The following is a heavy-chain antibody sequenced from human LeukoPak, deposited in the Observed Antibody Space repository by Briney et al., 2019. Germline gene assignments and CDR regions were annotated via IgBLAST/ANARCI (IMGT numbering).Heavy chain of an antibody. Sequence: GTVSRKCSGFSFTSCAMQRVRQARAQGMAWIGWIVVGSGNTNYAQKFQERVTITRDMSTNTAYMELSSLRSEDTAVYYCAASRGWYDGPWGQGTLVTVSS. CDR3: AASRGWYDGP. J-gene: IGHJ5*02. D-gene: IGHD6-19*01. V-gene: IGHV1-58*02. CDR1: GFSFTSCA. CDR2: IVVGSGNT.